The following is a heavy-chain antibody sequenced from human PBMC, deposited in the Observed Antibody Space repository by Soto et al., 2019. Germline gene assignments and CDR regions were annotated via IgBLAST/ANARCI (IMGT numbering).Heavy chain of an antibody. CDR1: GGSISSSTYY. D-gene: IGHD2-15*01. CDR2: IYYSGGT. CDR3: ARRVVVSGNDVFDI. Sequence: PSETLSLTCTVSGGSISSSTYYWGWIRQPPGKGLDWIGTIYYSGGTYYNPSLRSRVTISVDTSKNQFSLKLSSVTAADTAVYYCARRVVVSGNDVFDIWGQGTMVTVS. V-gene: IGHV4-39*01. J-gene: IGHJ3*02.